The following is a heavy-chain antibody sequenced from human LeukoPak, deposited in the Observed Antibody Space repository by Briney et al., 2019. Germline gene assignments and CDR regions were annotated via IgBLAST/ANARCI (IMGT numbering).Heavy chain of an antibody. Sequence: GASVKVSCKASGYTFTSYDINWVRQAPGQGLEWMGWISGYNGKTNYAQKLQGRVTMTTDTSTSTVYMDLRSLRSDDTAVYYCARDVGEGYCSGGSCSDYWGQGTLVTVSS. J-gene: IGHJ4*02. CDR1: GYTFTSYD. D-gene: IGHD2-15*01. CDR2: ISGYNGKT. CDR3: ARDVGEGYCSGGSCSDY. V-gene: IGHV1-18*01.